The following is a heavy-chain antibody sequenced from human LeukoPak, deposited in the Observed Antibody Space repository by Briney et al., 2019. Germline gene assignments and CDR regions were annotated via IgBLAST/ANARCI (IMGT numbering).Heavy chain of an antibody. CDR3: ARDGPYCSGGSCYSGGAFDI. CDR2: ISAYNGNT. CDR1: GYTFTSYG. J-gene: IGHJ3*02. Sequence: ASVKVSCKASGYTFTSYGISWVRQAPGQGLEWMGWISAYNGNTNYAQKLQGRVTMTTDTSTSTAYMELRSLRSDDTAVYYCARDGPYCSGGSCYSGGAFDIWGQGTMVIVSS. V-gene: IGHV1-18*01. D-gene: IGHD2-15*01.